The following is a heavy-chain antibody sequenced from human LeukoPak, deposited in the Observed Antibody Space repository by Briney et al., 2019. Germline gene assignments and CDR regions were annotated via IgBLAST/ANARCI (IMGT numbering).Heavy chain of an antibody. J-gene: IGHJ5*02. CDR1: GGSISSGSYY. CDR3: ARDEGYGSGSYYRYSWFDP. D-gene: IGHD3-10*01. Sequence: SETLSLTCTVSGGSISSGSYYWSWLRQPAGKGLEWIGRIYTSGSTNYNPSLKSRVTISVDTSKNQISLKLSSVTAADTAVYYCARDEGYGSGSYYRYSWFDPWGQGTLVTVSS. V-gene: IGHV4-61*02. CDR2: IYTSGST.